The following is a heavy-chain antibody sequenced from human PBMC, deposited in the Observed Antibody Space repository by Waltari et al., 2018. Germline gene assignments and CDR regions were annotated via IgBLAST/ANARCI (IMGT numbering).Heavy chain of an antibody. CDR1: GYTFPDYY. J-gene: IGHJ4*02. CDR2: VDPEDGET. Sequence: EVQLVQSGAEVKKPGATVKISCKASGYTFPDYYMHWVQQAPGQGLEWMGRVDPEDGETIYAEKFQGRVTITADTSTDTAYMELSSLRSEDTAVYYCATVLPATAIPFDYWGQGTLVTVSS. V-gene: IGHV1-69-2*01. D-gene: IGHD2-21*02. CDR3: ATVLPATAIPFDY.